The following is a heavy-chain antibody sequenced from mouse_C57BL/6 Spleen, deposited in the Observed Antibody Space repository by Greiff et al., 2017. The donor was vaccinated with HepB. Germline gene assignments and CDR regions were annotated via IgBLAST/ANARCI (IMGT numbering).Heavy chain of an antibody. V-gene: IGHV1-64*01. J-gene: IGHJ4*01. CDR1: GYTFTSYW. D-gene: IGHD1-1*01. CDR3: ARITTVVATDAMDY. CDR2: IHPNSGST. Sequence: QVQLQQPGAELVKPGASVKLSCKASGYTFTSYWMHWVKQRPGQGLEWIGMIHPNSGSTNYNEKFKSKATLTEDKSSSTAYMQLSSLTSEDSAVYYCARITTVVATDAMDYWGQGTSVTVSS.